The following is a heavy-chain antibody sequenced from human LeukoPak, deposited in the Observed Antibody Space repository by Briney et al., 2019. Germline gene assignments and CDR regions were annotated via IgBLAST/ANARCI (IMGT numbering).Heavy chain of an antibody. CDR3: ARPYCGTNACPFDF. J-gene: IGHJ4*02. CDR1: GGSISTYY. D-gene: IGHD2-21*01. Sequence: KPSETLSLTCTVSGGSISTYYWSWIRQPPGKGLECLGFIFHTGTTNYNPSLKSRVTISVDTSKNQFSLNLSSVTAADTAVYYCARPYCGTNACPFDFWGQGTLVTVSS. V-gene: IGHV4-59*08. CDR2: IFHTGTT.